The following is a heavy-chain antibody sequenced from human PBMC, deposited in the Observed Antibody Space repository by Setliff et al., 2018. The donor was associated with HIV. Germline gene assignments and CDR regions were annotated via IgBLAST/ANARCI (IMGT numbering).Heavy chain of an antibody. Sequence: GGSLRLSCAASGFTFSNSGMHWVRQAPGKGLEWVTFIRYDESDKDYADSVKGRFTISRDNAKYSLYLQMNTLRVEDTAVYYCMYGGRTATTHWGQGTLVTVSS. V-gene: IGHV3-30*02. CDR3: MYGGRTATTH. D-gene: IGHD4-17*01. CDR1: GFTFSNSG. J-gene: IGHJ4*02. CDR2: IRYDESDK.